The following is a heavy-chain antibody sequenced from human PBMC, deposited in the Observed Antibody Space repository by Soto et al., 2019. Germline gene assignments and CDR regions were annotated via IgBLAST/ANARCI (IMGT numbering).Heavy chain of an antibody. V-gene: IGHV3-74*01. D-gene: IGHD3-16*01. J-gene: IGHJ4*02. CDR2: IKNDGSGA. CDR1: GFTFSNYW. Sequence: EVQLVESVGDLVQPGGSLRLSCLASGFTFSNYWMHWVRQPPGKGLEWVSRIKNDGSGAYYADSVKGRSTISRDNAKETLQLQMNSHRVENTVEYYCTRGDGDDHDVNDYLGRHWGQGALGTLS. CDR3: TRGDGDDHDVNDYLGRH.